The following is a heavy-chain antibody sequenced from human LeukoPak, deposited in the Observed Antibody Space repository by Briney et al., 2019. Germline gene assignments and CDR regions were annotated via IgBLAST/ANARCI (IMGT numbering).Heavy chain of an antibody. CDR2: ISAYNGNT. V-gene: IGHV1-18*01. Sequence: ASVKVSCKASGYTFTSYGITWVRQAPGQGLEWMGWISAYNGNTNYAQKLQGRVTMTTDTSTSTAYMELRSLRSDDTAVYYCARDHKVVPAAIEGNYYYYYMDVWGKGTTVTVSS. J-gene: IGHJ6*03. CDR3: ARDHKVVPAAIEGNYYYYYMDV. D-gene: IGHD2-2*01. CDR1: GYTFTSYG.